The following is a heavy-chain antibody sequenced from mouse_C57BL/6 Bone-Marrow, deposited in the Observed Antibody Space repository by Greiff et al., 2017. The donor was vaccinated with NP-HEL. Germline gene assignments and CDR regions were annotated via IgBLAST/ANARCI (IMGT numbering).Heavy chain of an antibody. CDR2: IYPGDGDT. CDR3: ARSRYYGNFSREY. D-gene: IGHD2-1*01. CDR1: GYAFSSSW. Sequence: VQLQQSGPELVKPGASVKISCKASGYAFSSSWMNWVKQRPGTGLEWIGRIYPGDGDTNYNGKFMGKATLTADKSSSTAYMQLSSLTSEDSAVYFCARSRYYGNFSREYWGQGTSVTVSS. J-gene: IGHJ4*01. V-gene: IGHV1-82*01.